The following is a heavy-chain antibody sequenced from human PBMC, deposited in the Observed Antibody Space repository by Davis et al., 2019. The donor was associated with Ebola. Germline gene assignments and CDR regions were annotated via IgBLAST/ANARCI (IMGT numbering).Heavy chain of an antibody. J-gene: IGHJ4*01. CDR3: ARELGTSSAFDY. D-gene: IGHD6-6*01. V-gene: IGHV3-7*01. CDR1: GFAFSNYW. CDR2: IKQDGSEK. Sequence: GESLKISCAASGFAFSNYWMSWVRQAPGKGLEWVANIKQDGSEKYYVDSVKGRFTISRDNAKNSLYLQMTSLRVEDTAMYFCARELGTSSAFDYWGHGALVTVSS.